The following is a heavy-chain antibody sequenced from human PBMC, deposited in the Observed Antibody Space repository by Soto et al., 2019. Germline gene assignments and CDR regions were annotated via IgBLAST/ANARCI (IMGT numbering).Heavy chain of an antibody. CDR2: INPNSGGT. J-gene: IGHJ3*02. CDR1: GYTFTGYY. V-gene: IGHV1-2*04. D-gene: IGHD6-19*01. Sequence: GASVKVSCKASGYTFTGYYMHWVRQAPGQGLEWMGWINPNSGGTNYAQKFQGWVTMTRDTSISTAYMELSRLRSDDTAVYYCARGDWGAVAGTGDAFDIWGQGTTVTVSS. CDR3: ARGDWGAVAGTGDAFDI.